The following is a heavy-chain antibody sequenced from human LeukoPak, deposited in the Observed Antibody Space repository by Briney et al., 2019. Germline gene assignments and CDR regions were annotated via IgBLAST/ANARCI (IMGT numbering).Heavy chain of an antibody. CDR3: ARSKLLWFGDKVFYYFDY. J-gene: IGHJ4*02. CDR2: INPNSGGT. CDR1: GYTFTGYY. V-gene: IGHV1-2*02. Sequence: ASVKVSCKASGYTFTGYYMHWVRQAPGQGLEWMGWINPNSGGTNYAQKFQGRVTMTRDTSISTAYMELSRLRSDDTAVYYCARSKLLWFGDKVFYYFDYWGQGTLVTVSS. D-gene: IGHD3-10*01.